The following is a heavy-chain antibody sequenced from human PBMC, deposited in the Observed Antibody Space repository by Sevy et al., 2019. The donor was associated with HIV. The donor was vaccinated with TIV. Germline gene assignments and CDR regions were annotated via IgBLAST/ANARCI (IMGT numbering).Heavy chain of an antibody. J-gene: IGHJ6*02. D-gene: IGHD1-26*01. V-gene: IGHV3-21*01. Sequence: GGSLRLSCAASAFTFSSYGLSSYSMNWVRQAPGKGLEWVSSISSSSSYIFYADSVKGRFTISRDNAKNSVYLQMNSLRAEDTAVYYCARDRGVGTSSYGMDVWGQGTTVTVSS. CDR2: ISSSSSYI. CDR3: ARDRGVGTSSYGMDV. CDR1: AFTFSSYGLSSYS.